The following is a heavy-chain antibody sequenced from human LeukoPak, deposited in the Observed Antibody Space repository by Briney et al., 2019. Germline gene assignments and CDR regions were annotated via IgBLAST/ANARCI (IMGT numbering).Heavy chain of an antibody. CDR3: ARRSGSDAFDI. CDR2: INPDSGGT. CDR1: GYTFTDYY. Sequence: PSVTLSRKASGYTFTDYYMHWVRLAPGQGLEWMGGINPDSGGTNYAQKFQGRVTMTRDTSISTAYMELSSPRSDDTSVYYCARRSGSDAFDIWGQGTMVTVSS. D-gene: IGHD3-3*01. J-gene: IGHJ3*02. V-gene: IGHV1-2*02.